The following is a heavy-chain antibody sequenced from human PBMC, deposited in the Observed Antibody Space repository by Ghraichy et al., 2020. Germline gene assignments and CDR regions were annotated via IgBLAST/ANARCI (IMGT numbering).Heavy chain of an antibody. Sequence: ASVKVSCKVSGYTLTELSMHWVRHAPGKGLEWMGGFDPEDGETIYAQKFQGRVTMTEDTTTDTAYMELSSLRSEDTAVYYCATVEKTTVQGGWFDPWGQGTLVTVSS. J-gene: IGHJ5*02. CDR3: ATVEKTTVQGGWFDP. CDR2: FDPEDGET. V-gene: IGHV1-24*01. D-gene: IGHD4-17*01. CDR1: GYTLTELS.